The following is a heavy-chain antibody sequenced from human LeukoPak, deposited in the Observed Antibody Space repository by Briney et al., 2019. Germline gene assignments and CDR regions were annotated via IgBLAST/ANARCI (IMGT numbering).Heavy chain of an antibody. D-gene: IGHD4-17*01. Sequence: GGSLRLSCAASGFTFSSYSMNWVRQAPGKGLDGVSSISSSSSYIYYADSVKGRFTISRDNAKNSLYLQMNSLRAEDTAVYYCARDMATVTTQAFDIWGQGTMVTVSS. J-gene: IGHJ3*02. CDR2: ISSSSSYI. CDR1: GFTFSSYS. CDR3: ARDMATVTTQAFDI. V-gene: IGHV3-21*01.